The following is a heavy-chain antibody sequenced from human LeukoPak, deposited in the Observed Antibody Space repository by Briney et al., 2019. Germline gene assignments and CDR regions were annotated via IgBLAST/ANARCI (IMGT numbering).Heavy chain of an antibody. D-gene: IGHD6-19*01. V-gene: IGHV3-48*03. CDR3: ARDLAEQWLTYYYYYGMDV. CDR1: GFTFSSYA. CDR2: ISSSGSTI. Sequence: PGGSLRLSCAASGFTFSSYAMSWVRQAPGKGLEWVSYISSSGSTIYYADSVKGRFTISRDNAKNSLYLQMNSLRAEDTAVYYCARDLAEQWLTYYYYYGMDVWGQGTTVTVSS. J-gene: IGHJ6*02.